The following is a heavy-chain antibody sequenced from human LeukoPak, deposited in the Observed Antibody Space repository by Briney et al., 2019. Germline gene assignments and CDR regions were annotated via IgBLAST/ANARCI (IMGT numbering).Heavy chain of an antibody. J-gene: IGHJ4*02. D-gene: IGHD2-21*02. Sequence: RPGGSLRLSCAASGFTFSSYAMSWVRQPPGKGLEWVSAISGSSGSTYYADSVKGRFTISRDNSKNTLYLQMNSLRAEDTAVYYCAKDWEGAYCGGDCYPDYWGQGTLVTVSS. CDR2: ISGSSGST. V-gene: IGHV3-23*01. CDR3: AKDWEGAYCGGDCYPDY. CDR1: GFTFSSYA.